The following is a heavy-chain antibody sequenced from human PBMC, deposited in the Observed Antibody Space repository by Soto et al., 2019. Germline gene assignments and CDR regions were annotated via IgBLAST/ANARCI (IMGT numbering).Heavy chain of an antibody. D-gene: IGHD6-6*01. Sequence: GESLKISCKGSGYSFTSDWIGWVRQMPGKGLEWMGIIYPGDSDTRYSPSFQGQVTISADKSITTAYLQWSSLKASDTAIYYCARQTAYSYSFPIWGQGTVVTVSS. J-gene: IGHJ3*02. CDR1: GYSFTSDW. V-gene: IGHV5-51*01. CDR3: ARQTAYSYSFPI. CDR2: IYPGDSDT.